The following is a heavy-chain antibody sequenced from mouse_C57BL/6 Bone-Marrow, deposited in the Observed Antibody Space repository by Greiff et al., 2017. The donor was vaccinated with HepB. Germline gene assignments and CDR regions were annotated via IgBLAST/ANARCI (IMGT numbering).Heavy chain of an antibody. CDR1: GFTFSDYY. CDR3: ARHYESPLYAMDY. D-gene: IGHD2-3*01. J-gene: IGHJ4*01. Sequence: EVKLMESGGGLVQPGGSLKLSCAASGFTFSDYYMYWVRQTPEKRLEWVAYISNGGGSTYYPDTVKGRFTISRDNAKNTLYLQMSRLKSEDTAMYYCARHYESPLYAMDYWGQGTSVTVSS. CDR2: ISNGGGST. V-gene: IGHV5-12*01.